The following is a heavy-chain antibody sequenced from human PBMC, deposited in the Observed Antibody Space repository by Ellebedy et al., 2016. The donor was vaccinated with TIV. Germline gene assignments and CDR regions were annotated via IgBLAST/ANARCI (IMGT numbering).Heavy chain of an antibody. CDR1: GGTFSSYA. J-gene: IGHJ6*02. Sequence: AASVKVSCKASGGTFSSYAISWVRQAPGQGLEWMGRIIPILGIANYAQKFQGRVTITADKSTSTAYMELSSLRSEDTAVYYCARDNVSGWLRLKHYYYGMDVWGQGTTVTVSS. CDR2: IIPILGIA. V-gene: IGHV1-69*04. D-gene: IGHD5-12*01. CDR3: ARDNVSGWLRLKHYYYGMDV.